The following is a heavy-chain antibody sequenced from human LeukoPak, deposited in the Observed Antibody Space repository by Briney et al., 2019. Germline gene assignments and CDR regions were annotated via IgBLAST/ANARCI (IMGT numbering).Heavy chain of an antibody. CDR1: GGSITSSKW. Sequence: PSGTLSLTCAASGGSITSSKWWTWVRQPPGKGLEWIGESYHSGSTNYNPSLKSRVTISVDKSKKQFSLKLSSVTAADTAVYYCARLSPDGFDIWGQGTMVTVFS. CDR3: ARLSPDGFDI. CDR2: SYHSGST. J-gene: IGHJ3*02. V-gene: IGHV4-4*02. D-gene: IGHD2/OR15-2a*01.